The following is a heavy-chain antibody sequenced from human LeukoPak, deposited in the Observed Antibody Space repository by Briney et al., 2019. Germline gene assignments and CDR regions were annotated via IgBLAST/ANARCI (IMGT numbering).Heavy chain of an antibody. V-gene: IGHV3-23*01. CDR2: ISGSGGST. CDR3: ANEMERPNSIDY. J-gene: IGHJ4*02. D-gene: IGHD1-1*01. CDR1: GFTFSSHA. Sequence: GGSLRLSCAASGFTFSSHAMSWVRQAPGKGLEWVSAISGSGGSTYYADSVKGRFTISRDNSKNTLYLQMNSLRAEDTAVYYCANEMERPNSIDYWGQGTLVTVSS.